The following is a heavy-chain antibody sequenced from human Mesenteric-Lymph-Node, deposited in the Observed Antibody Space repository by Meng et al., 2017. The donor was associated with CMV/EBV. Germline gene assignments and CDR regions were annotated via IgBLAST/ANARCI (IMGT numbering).Heavy chain of an antibody. CDR2: INHSGST. CDR1: GGSFSGYY. D-gene: IGHD2-2*01. J-gene: IGHJ3*02. CDR3: ARKVHTSADAFDI. Sequence: SETLSLTCAVYGGSFSGYYWSWIRQPPGKGLEWIGEINHSGSTNYNPSLKSRVTISVDTSKNQFSLKLSSVTAADTAVYYCARKVHTSADAFDIWGQGTMVTVSS. V-gene: IGHV4-34*01.